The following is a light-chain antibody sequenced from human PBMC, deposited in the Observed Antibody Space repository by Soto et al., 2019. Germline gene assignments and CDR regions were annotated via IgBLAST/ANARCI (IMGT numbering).Light chain of an antibody. V-gene: IGLV2-14*01. CDR2: EVN. Sequence: QSALTQPASLSGSPGQSITICCTGTSSDIGAYDYVSWFQQHPGKAPKRMISEVNNRPSGVPDRFSGSKSGTSASLAITGLQAEDEADYYCLSFDRSLSARVFGGGTKLTVL. CDR3: LSFDRSLSARV. CDR1: SSDIGAYDY. J-gene: IGLJ3*02.